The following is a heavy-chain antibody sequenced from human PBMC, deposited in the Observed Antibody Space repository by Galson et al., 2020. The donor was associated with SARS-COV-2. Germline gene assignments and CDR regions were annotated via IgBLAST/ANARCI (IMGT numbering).Heavy chain of an antibody. D-gene: IGHD3-3*01. CDR3: AAPRGVVINGGFDY. V-gene: IGHV3-49*04. CDR2: IRSKAFSETT. Sequence: GGSLRLSCAGSGFTFGDYCVNWVRQAPGKGLEWVGFIRSKAFSETTQYATSVKGRFTISRDDSKSIAYLQMNSLKTEDTAVYYCAAPRGVVINGGFDYWGQGTLVTVSS. J-gene: IGHJ4*02. CDR1: GFTFGDYC.